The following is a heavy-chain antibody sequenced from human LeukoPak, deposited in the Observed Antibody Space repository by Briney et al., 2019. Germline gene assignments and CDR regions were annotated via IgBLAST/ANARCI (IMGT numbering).Heavy chain of an antibody. Sequence: GGSLRLSCAASGFTFDDYAMHWVRQAPGKGLEWVSLISGDGGSTYYADSVKGRFTISSDNSKNSLYLQMNRLRTEDTALYYCAKVSVVAATYYFDYWGQGTLVTVSS. CDR3: AKVSVVAATYYFDY. CDR2: ISGDGGST. D-gene: IGHD2-15*01. CDR1: GFTFDDYA. J-gene: IGHJ4*02. V-gene: IGHV3-43*02.